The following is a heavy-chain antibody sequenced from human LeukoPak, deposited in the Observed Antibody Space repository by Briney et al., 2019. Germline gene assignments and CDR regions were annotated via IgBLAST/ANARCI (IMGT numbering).Heavy chain of an antibody. CDR3: GRASNSYGTSFDY. Sequence: SETLSLTCTVSGGSISSYDWSWIRQPPGKGLEWIGYIYYSGSTNYNPSLKSRVTISVDTSKNQFSLKLSSVTAADTAVYYCGRASNSYGTSFDYWGQGTLVTVSS. J-gene: IGHJ4*02. CDR2: IYYSGST. V-gene: IGHV4-59*01. D-gene: IGHD5-18*01. CDR1: GGSISSYD.